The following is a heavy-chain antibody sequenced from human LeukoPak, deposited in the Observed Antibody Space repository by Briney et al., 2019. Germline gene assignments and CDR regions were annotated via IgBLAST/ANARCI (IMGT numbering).Heavy chain of an antibody. V-gene: IGHV3-23*01. CDR1: GFTFSSYA. Sequence: PGGSLRLSCAASGFTFSSYAMSWVRQAPGKGLEWVSAISGSGGSTYYADSVKGRFTISRDNSKNTLYLQMNSLRAEDTAVYYCAKTPQIASSWEYYFDHWGRGTLVTVSS. CDR3: AKTPQIASSWEYYFDH. CDR2: ISGSGGST. D-gene: IGHD6-13*01. J-gene: IGHJ4*02.